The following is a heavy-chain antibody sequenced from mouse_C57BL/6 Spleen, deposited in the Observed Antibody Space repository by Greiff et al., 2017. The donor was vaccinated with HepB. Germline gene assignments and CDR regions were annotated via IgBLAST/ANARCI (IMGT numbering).Heavy chain of an antibody. CDR1: GYTFTDYE. J-gene: IGHJ2*01. Sequence: VKLQQSGAELVRPGASVTLSCKASGYTFTDYEMHWVKQTPVHGLEWIGAIDPETGGTAYNQKFKGKAILTADKSSSTAYMELRSLTSEDSAVYYCTRPHYYGSSYDPYYFDYWGQGTTLTVSS. D-gene: IGHD1-1*01. CDR2: IDPETGGT. CDR3: TRPHYYGSSYDPYYFDY. V-gene: IGHV1-15*01.